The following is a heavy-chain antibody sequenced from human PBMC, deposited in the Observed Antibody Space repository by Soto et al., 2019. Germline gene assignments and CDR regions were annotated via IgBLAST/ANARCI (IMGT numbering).Heavy chain of an antibody. CDR1: GGSISSGDYY. D-gene: IGHD6-19*01. J-gene: IGHJ4*02. CDR3: ARVNSSGWSLAY. Sequence: PSETLSLTCTVSGGSISSGDYYWSWIRQPPGKGLEWIGYIYYSGSTYYNPSLKSRVTISVDTSKNQFSLKLSSVTAADTAVYYCARVNSSGWSLAYWGQGTLVTVSS. V-gene: IGHV4-30-4*01. CDR2: IYYSGST.